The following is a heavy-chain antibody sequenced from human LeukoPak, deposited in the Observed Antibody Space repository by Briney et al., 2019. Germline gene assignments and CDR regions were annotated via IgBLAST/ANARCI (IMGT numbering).Heavy chain of an antibody. CDR3: AREKVGEFGDLLFDY. Sequence: SETLSLTCTVSGGSISSRSYHWGWIRQPPGKGLEWIGSVFYSASTYYNPSLKSRVTISVDTSKHQFSLQLSSVIAADTAVYYCAREKVGEFGDLLFDYWGQGTLVTVSS. J-gene: IGHJ4*02. CDR1: GGSISSRSYH. V-gene: IGHV4-39*07. CDR2: VFYSAST. D-gene: IGHD3-10*01.